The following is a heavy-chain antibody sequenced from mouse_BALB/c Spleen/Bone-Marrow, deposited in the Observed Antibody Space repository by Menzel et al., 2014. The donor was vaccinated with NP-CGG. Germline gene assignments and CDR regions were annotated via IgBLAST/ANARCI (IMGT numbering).Heavy chain of an antibody. CDR3: AREKVYYGISWFAY. V-gene: IGHV1-61*01. CDR2: IHPSDSET. Sequence: QVQLQQSGTEVVRPGASVKLSCKASGYSFTTYWMNWLKQRPGQGLEWIGMIHPSDSETRLNQKFKDKATLTVDKSSSTAYMQLNSPTSEDSAVYYCAREKVYYGISWFAYWGRGTLVTVSA. D-gene: IGHD2-1*01. J-gene: IGHJ3*01. CDR1: GYSFTTYW.